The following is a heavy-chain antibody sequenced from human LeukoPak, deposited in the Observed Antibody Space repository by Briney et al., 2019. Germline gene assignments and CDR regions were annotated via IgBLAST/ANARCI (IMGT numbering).Heavy chain of an antibody. CDR3: AKSTYYDFWSGYYTLGAFDI. D-gene: IGHD3-3*01. CDR2: ISWNSGSI. V-gene: IGHV3-9*03. Sequence: GGSLRLSCAASGFTFDDYAMHWVRQAPGKGLEWVSGISWNSGSIGYADSVKGRFTISRDNAKNSLYLQMNSLRAEDVALYYCAKSTYYDFWSGYYTLGAFDIWGQGTMVTVSS. CDR1: GFTFDDYA. J-gene: IGHJ3*02.